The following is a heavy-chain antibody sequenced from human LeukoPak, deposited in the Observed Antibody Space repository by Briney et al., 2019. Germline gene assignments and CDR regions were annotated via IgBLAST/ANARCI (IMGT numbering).Heavy chain of an antibody. D-gene: IGHD1-7*01. V-gene: IGHV4-31*03. CDR1: GDSISSGGYY. CDR3: ASNLRTTAEYYFDY. CDR2: IFYSGST. Sequence: PSETLSLTCSVSGDSISSGGYYWTWLRQPPGKGLEWIGYIFYSGSTYYNPSLKSRVTISVDSSKNQFSLKLSSVTAADTAVYYCASNLRTTAEYYFDYWGQGTLVTVSS. J-gene: IGHJ4*02.